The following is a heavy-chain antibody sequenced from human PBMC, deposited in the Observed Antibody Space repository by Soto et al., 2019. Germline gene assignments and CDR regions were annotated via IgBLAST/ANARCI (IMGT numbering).Heavy chain of an antibody. V-gene: IGHV3-11*05. Sequence: GGSLRLSGAASGFTFSDYYMSWIRQAKGKGLEWVSYISSSSYTNYADSVKGRFTISRDNAKNSLYLQMNSLRAEDTAVYYCARAPGTYEILHAFDIWGQGTMVTVSS. CDR3: ARAPGTYEILHAFDI. J-gene: IGHJ3*02. D-gene: IGHD3-22*01. CDR1: GFTFSDYY. CDR2: ISSSSYT.